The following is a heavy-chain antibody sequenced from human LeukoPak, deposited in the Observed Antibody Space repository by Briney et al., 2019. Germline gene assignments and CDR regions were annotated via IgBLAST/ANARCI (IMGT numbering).Heavy chain of an antibody. J-gene: IGHJ4*02. Sequence: GRSPRLSCAASGFTFSSYGMHWVRQAPGKGLEWVAVISYDGSNKYYADSVKGRFTISRDNSKNTLYLQMNSLRAEDTAVYYCAKLTAMVISETFDYWGQGTLVIVSS. CDR3: AKLTAMVISETFDY. CDR2: ISYDGSNK. D-gene: IGHD5-18*01. V-gene: IGHV3-30*18. CDR1: GFTFSSYG.